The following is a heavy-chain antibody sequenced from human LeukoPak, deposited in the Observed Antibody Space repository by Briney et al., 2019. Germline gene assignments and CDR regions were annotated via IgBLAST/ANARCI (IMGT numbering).Heavy chain of an antibody. CDR1: GGSISSGDYY. D-gene: IGHD3-22*01. Sequence: SETLSLTCTVSGGSISSGDYYWSWIRQPPGKGLEWIGYIYYSGSTNYNPSLKSRVAISIDTSTNHFSLRLRSVTAADTAVFYYARHTYYDSRGYPTRAFDIWGQGTMVTVSS. V-gene: IGHV4-61*03. CDR3: ARHTYYDSRGYPTRAFDI. J-gene: IGHJ3*02. CDR2: IYYSGST.